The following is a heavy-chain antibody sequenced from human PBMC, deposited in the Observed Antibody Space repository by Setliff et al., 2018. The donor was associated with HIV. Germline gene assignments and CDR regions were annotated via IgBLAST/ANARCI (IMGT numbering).Heavy chain of an antibody. CDR1: GGSISSADYY. J-gene: IGHJ4*02. D-gene: IGHD5-12*01. Sequence: PSETLSLTCTVSGGSISSADYYWSWIRQPPGKGLEWIGYIYYSGNTYFNPVVKSRITMSGDTSENQFSLKLSSVTAADTAVYYCARVVVGRATIFDFWGPGTLVTVSS. CDR3: ARVVVGRATIFDF. V-gene: IGHV4-30-4*08. CDR2: IYYSGNT.